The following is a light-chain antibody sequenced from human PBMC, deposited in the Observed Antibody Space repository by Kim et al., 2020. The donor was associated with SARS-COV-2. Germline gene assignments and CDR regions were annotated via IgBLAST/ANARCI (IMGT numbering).Light chain of an antibody. CDR1: ALPKQY. V-gene: IGLV3-25*03. CDR2: KDT. Sequence: SPGQTARITCSGDALPKQYVYWYQQKPGQAPVVVIYKDTERPSGIPERFSGSTSGTTVTLTISGVQAEDEADYYCQSADSSGTYYAFGTGTKVTVL. J-gene: IGLJ1*01. CDR3: QSADSSGTYYA.